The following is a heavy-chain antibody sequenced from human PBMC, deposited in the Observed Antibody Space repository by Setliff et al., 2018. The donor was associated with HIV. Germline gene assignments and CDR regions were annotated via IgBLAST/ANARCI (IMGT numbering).Heavy chain of an antibody. J-gene: IGHJ4*02. CDR3: AREKTTLVRGVIIFQIFDY. D-gene: IGHD3-10*01. CDR2: VNRGRRT. V-gene: IGHV4-34*09. Sequence: SETLSLTCALYGGSFSDYYWSWIRQPPGMGLEWIGEVNRGRRTNYNSSLKSRVSMSVDTSENQFSLKLSSVTAADTAVYYCAREKTTLVRGVIIFQIFDYWGQGKLVTVSS. CDR1: GGSFSDYY.